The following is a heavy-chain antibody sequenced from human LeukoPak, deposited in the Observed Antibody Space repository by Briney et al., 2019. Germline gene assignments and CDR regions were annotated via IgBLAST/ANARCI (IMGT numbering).Heavy chain of an antibody. CDR1: GDSVSSNSAA. Sequence: SQTLSLTFAISGDSVSSNSAAWNWIRQPPSRGLEWLGRIDYRSKWYNDYAVSVKSRIPLNPDTSKTQSSLQMNSVTPEDTAVYYCASGIAAAAFKPYDIWGQGKMVTVSS. CDR3: ASGIAAAAFKPYDI. J-gene: IGHJ3*02. D-gene: IGHD6-13*01. CDR2: IDYRSKWYN. V-gene: IGHV6-1*01.